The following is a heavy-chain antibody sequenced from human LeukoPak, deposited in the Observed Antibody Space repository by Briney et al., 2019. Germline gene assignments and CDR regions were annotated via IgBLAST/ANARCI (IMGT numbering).Heavy chain of an antibody. CDR2: LYDSGDT. CDR3: ARAAYDSGGYTANHDF. V-gene: IGHV3-53*01. Sequence: PGESLRLSCAASGFSVSTSYMSWVRQAPGKGLEYVSVLYDSGDTYYAESVKGRFTISRDNSKNTVYLQMNSLRVEDTAVYYCARAAYDSGGYTANHDFWGQGTLVTASS. D-gene: IGHD3-22*01. J-gene: IGHJ4*02. CDR1: GFSVSTSY.